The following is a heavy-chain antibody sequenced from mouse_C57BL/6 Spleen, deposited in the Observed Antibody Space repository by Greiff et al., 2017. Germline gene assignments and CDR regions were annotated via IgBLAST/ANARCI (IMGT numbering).Heavy chain of an antibody. D-gene: IGHD5-5*01. V-gene: IGHV5-16*01. J-gene: IGHJ1*03. CDR1: GFTFSDYY. Sequence: EVKLMESEGGLVQPGSSMKLSCTASGFTFSDYYMAWVRQVPEKGLEWVANINYDGSSTYYLDSLKSHFIISRDNAKNILYLQMSSLKSEDTATYYCARGTTGYFDVWGTGTTVTVSS. CDR3: ARGTTGYFDV. CDR2: INYDGSST.